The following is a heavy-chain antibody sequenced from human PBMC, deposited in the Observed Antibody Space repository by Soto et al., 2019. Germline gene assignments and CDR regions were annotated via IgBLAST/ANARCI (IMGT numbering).Heavy chain of an antibody. D-gene: IGHD3-3*01. CDR2: ISNDGSNK. CDR1: GFTFSRYA. Sequence: HPGGSLRLSCAASGFTFSRYAMHWVRQAPGKGPEWVAVISNDGSNKYYADSVKGRFTISRDNSKNTLYLQMNSLRAEDTAVYYCAREAPYYDFWSGAPFDPWGQGTLVTVSS. CDR3: AREAPYYDFWSGAPFDP. V-gene: IGHV3-30-3*01. J-gene: IGHJ5*02.